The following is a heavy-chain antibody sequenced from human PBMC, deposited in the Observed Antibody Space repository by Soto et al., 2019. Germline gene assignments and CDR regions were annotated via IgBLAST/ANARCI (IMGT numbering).Heavy chain of an antibody. CDR1: GGTFRTYA. CDR3: ARSESRDGYNQDYYFDY. CDR2: LLPVFGTP. Sequence: QVQLVQSGPEVKKSGSSVKVSCRSSGGTFRTYAISWVRQAPGQGLEWMGWLLPVFGTPAYAQRFQGRVTITADESSSTSYMELTGLRSDDTAVYYCARSESRDGYNQDYYFDYWGQGTLVAVSS. D-gene: IGHD3-10*01. V-gene: IGHV1-69*01. J-gene: IGHJ4*02.